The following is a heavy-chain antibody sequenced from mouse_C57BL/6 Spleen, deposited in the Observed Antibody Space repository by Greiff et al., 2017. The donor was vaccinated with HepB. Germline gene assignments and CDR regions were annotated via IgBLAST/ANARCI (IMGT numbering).Heavy chain of an antibody. V-gene: IGHV1-5*01. D-gene: IGHD1-1*01. CDR1: GYTFTSYW. J-gene: IGHJ4*01. Sequence: VHVKQSGTVLARPGASVKMSCKTSGYTFTSYWMHWVKQRPGQGLEWIGAIYPGNSDTSYNQKFKGKAKLTAVTSASTAYMELSSLTNEDSAVYYCTRGSYGNYYAMDYWGQGTSVTVSS. CDR2: IYPGNSDT. CDR3: TRGSYGNYYAMDY.